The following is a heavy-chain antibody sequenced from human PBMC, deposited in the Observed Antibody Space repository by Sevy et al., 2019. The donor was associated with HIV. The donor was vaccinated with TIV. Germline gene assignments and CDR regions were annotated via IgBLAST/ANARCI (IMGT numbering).Heavy chain of an antibody. J-gene: IGHJ3*02. Sequence: SDTLSLTCTVSDGSISSSSYYWGWIRQPPGKGLEWIGSIYYSGSTYYNPSLKSRVTISVDTSKNQFSLKLSSVTAADTAVYYCARHGSATMIVVVADDAFDIWGQGTMVTVSS. CDR3: ARHGSATMIVVVADDAFDI. CDR2: IYYSGST. D-gene: IGHD3-22*01. CDR1: DGSISSSSYY. V-gene: IGHV4-39*01.